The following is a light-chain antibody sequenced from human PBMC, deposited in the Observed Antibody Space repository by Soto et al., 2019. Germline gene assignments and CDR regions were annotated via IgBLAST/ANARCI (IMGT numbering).Light chain of an antibody. CDR1: QSISSW. J-gene: IGKJ4*01. CDR2: KAS. V-gene: IGKV1-5*03. Sequence: DIQITQSPSTLTPSVGDRVTSACRASQSISSWLAWYQQKPGKAPKLLIYKASSLESGVPSRFSGSGSGTEFTLTISSLQPDDFATYYCQQYNSYPLTFGGGTKVDIK. CDR3: QQYNSYPLT.